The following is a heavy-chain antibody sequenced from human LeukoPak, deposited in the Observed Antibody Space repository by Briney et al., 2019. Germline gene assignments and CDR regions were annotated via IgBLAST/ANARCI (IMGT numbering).Heavy chain of an antibody. Sequence: WETLSLTCTVSDDSVNDYYWNWIRQPPGKGLEWIGYIYYSGSTDYNPSLKSRVTMSVDTSKNQFSLKLNSVTAADTAVYYCARGGARGSSAFDVWGQGTMVIVSA. CDR3: ARGGARGSSAFDV. D-gene: IGHD3-10*01. CDR2: IYYSGST. V-gene: IGHV4-59*02. J-gene: IGHJ3*01. CDR1: DDSVNDYY.